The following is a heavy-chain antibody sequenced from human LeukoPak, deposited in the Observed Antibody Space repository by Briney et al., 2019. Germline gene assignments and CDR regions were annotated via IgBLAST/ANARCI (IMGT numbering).Heavy chain of an antibody. D-gene: IGHD5-18*01. CDR1: GGSISSYY. J-gene: IGHJ4*02. CDR3: ARQYSYGSRSPFDY. CDR2: IYYSGST. V-gene: IGHV4-59*08. Sequence: SETLSLTCTVSGGSISSYYWSWIRQPPGKGLEWIGYIYYSGSTNYNPSLKGRVTISVDTSKNQFSLKLSSVTAADTAVYYCARQYSYGSRSPFDYWGQGTLVTVSS.